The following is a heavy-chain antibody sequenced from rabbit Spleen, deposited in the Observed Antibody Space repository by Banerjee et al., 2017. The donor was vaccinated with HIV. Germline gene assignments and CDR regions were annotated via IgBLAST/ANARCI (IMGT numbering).Heavy chain of an antibody. CDR3: ARDTSSSFSSYGMDL. Sequence: QSLEESGGDLVKPGASLTLTCTASGFSFSSDYYICWVRQAPGKGLEWIACIYGGDMHSTAYASWAKGRFTISKTSSTTVTLQMTRLTAADTATYFCARDTSSSFSSYGMDLWGPGTLVTVS. CDR1: GFSFSSDYY. J-gene: IGHJ6*01. D-gene: IGHD1-1*01. V-gene: IGHV1S40*01. CDR2: IYGGDMHST.